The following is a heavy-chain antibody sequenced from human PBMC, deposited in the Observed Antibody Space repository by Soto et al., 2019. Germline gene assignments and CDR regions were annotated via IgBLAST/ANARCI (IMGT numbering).Heavy chain of an antibody. Sequence: PGGSLRLSCAASGFTLSSYAMHWVRQAPGKGLEWVAVISCAGTSTYYADSVRGRFTISRDNSKDTVYLQLNSLRTEDTAVYHCARDSGHDGNEHYTFYSWGQGTLVPVAS. D-gene: IGHD3-3*01. CDR2: ISCAGTST. CDR1: GFTLSSYA. V-gene: IGHV3-30-3*01. CDR3: ARDSGHDGNEHYTFYS. J-gene: IGHJ4*02.